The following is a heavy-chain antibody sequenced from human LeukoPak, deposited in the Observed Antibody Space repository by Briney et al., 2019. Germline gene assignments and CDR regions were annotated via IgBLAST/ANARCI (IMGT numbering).Heavy chain of an antibody. CDR3: ARDPGGSYYPAPFDY. CDR1: AGSISSGSYY. Sequence: SQTLSLTCTVSAGSISSGSYYWSWIRQPAGKGLEWIGRIYTSGSTNYNPSLKSRVTISVDTSKNQFSLKLSSVTAADTAVYYCARDPGGSYYPAPFDYWGQGTLVTVSS. D-gene: IGHD1-26*01. CDR2: IYTSGST. J-gene: IGHJ4*02. V-gene: IGHV4-61*02.